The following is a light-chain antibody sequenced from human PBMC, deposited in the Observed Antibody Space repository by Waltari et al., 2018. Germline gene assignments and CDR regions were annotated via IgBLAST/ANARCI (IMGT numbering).Light chain of an antibody. CDR1: TTDF. Sequence: QSALTQPASMSGSPGQSITISCTSTTTDFVSWYQHLPGKAPRLLIYEGSKRPSGLSRRFSGSQSGNTAPLTISRLEFDYQATYYFCPSSGGGTWVFGGGTELAVL. V-gene: IGLV2-23*01. CDR3: CPSSGGGTWV. J-gene: IGLJ3*02. CDR2: EGS.